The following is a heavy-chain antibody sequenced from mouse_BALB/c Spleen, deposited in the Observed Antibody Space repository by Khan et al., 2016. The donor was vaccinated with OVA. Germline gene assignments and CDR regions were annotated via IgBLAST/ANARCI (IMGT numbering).Heavy chain of an antibody. V-gene: IGHV1-5*01. CDR3: ARNGFGNYESWDY. CDR2: IYPGNSDT. Sequence: VQLKQSGTVLARPGASVKMSCKASGYTFTTYWMHWVKQRPGQGLEWFGTIYPGNSDTNYNQKFKGKATLTAVTSTSTAYLELNGLTNEDAAVYDCARNGFGNYESWDYWGQGTTLTVSS. J-gene: IGHJ2*01. D-gene: IGHD2-1*01. CDR1: GYTFTTYW.